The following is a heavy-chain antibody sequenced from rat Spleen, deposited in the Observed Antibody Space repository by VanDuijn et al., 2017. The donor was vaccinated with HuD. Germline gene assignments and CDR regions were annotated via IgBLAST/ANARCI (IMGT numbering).Heavy chain of an antibody. CDR3: ARYEGAQWFAY. J-gene: IGHJ2*01. V-gene: IGHV3-1*01. CDR2: ISYSGST. Sequence: VQLQESGPGLVKPSQSLSLTCSVTGYSITSNYWGWIRKFPGNKMEWMGYISYSGSTSYNPSLKSRIYITRDTSKNQFFLQLNSVTTEDTATYYCARYEGAQWFAYWGQGVMVTVSS. D-gene: IGHD1-11*01. CDR1: GYSITSNY.